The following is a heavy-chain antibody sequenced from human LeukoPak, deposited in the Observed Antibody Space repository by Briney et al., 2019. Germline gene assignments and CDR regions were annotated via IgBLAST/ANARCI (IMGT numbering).Heavy chain of an antibody. D-gene: IGHD1-26*01. Sequence: PGGSLRLSCAASGFTFSSYSMNWVRQAPGKGLEWVSYISSSSSTIYYADSVKGRFTISRDNAKNSLYLQMNSLRAEDTAVYYCARDVWDQQGYFDYWGQGTLVTVSS. V-gene: IGHV3-48*04. CDR1: GFTFSSYS. CDR3: ARDVWDQQGYFDY. J-gene: IGHJ4*02. CDR2: ISSSSSTI.